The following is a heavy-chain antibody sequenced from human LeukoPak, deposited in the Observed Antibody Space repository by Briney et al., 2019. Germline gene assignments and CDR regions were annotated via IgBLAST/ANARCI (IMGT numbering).Heavy chain of an antibody. CDR3: ARDDPYTYGGDFDY. Sequence: GGSLRLSCAASGFTFSSYSINWVRQAPGKGLEWVSSISSSSDYIYYADSVKGRFTISRDNAKKSPYLQMNSLRAEDTAVYYCARDDPYTYGGDFDYWGQGTLVTVSS. D-gene: IGHD4-23*01. J-gene: IGHJ4*02. CDR2: ISSSSDYI. CDR1: GFTFSSYS. V-gene: IGHV3-21*01.